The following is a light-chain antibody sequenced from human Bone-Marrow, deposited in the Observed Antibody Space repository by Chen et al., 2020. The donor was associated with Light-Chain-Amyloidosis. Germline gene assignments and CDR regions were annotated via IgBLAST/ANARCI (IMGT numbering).Light chain of an antibody. CDR1: SSDVGGYNY. Sequence: QSALTQPASVSGSPGQSITVSCTGTSSDVGGYNYVSWYQQHPGKAPKLIFYEVTNRPSGVSNRCSGSKAGNTASRTISGLQAEDEADYYCSSFTSSNTWVFGGGTKLTVL. CDR3: SSFTSSNTWV. J-gene: IGLJ3*02. CDR2: EVT. V-gene: IGLV2-14*01.